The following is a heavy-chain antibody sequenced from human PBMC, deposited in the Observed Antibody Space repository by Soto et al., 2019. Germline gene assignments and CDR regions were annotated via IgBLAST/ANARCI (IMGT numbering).Heavy chain of an antibody. CDR1: GGSFSGYY. J-gene: IGHJ6*03. Sequence: SETLSLTCAVYGGSFSGYYGSWIRQPPGKGLEWIGEINHSGSTNYNPSLKSRVTISVDTSKNQFSLKLSSVTAADTAVYYCARGVGYSYGYYYYYYMDVWGKGTTVTVSS. D-gene: IGHD5-18*01. CDR3: ARGVGYSYGYYYYYYMDV. V-gene: IGHV4-34*01. CDR2: INHSGST.